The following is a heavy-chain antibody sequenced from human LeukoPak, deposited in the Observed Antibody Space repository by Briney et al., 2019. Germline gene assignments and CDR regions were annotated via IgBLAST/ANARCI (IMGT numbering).Heavy chain of an antibody. Sequence: GGSLRLSCAASGFAFSRYWMNWVRQAPGQGLEWVASIKYDGTEKYYVGSVKGRFTISRDNARNSLSLQMHNMRAEDSAVYYCARDFCLEGSNSRIFFDYWGQGILVVVSS. V-gene: IGHV3-7*01. D-gene: IGHD5-24*01. J-gene: IGHJ4*02. CDR3: ARDFCLEGSNSRIFFDY. CDR1: GFAFSRYW. CDR2: IKYDGTEK.